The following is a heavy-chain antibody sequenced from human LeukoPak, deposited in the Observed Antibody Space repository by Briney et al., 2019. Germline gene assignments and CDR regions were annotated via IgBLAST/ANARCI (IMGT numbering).Heavy chain of an antibody. V-gene: IGHV4-59*01. CDR3: ARGYDFWSGYLTPIWDY. Sequence: PSETLSLTCTVSGGSISSYYWSWIRQPPRKGLEWIGYIYYSGSTNYNPSLQSRVTISVDTSKNQFSLKLSSVTASDTAVYYCARGYDFWSGYLTPIWDYWGQGTLVTVSS. CDR1: GGSISSYY. D-gene: IGHD3-3*01. J-gene: IGHJ4*02. CDR2: IYYSGST.